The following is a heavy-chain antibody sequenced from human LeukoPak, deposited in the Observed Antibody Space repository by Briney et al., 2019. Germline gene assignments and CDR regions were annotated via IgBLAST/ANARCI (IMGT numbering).Heavy chain of an antibody. J-gene: IGHJ5*02. CDR1: GGSISSSSYY. Sequence: SETLSLTCTVSGGSISSSSYYWGWIRQPPGKGLEWIGEINHSGSTNYNPSLKSRVTISVDTSKNQFSLKLSSVTAADTAVYYCASGGYVDIVATSAGGWFDPWGQGTLVTVSS. D-gene: IGHD5-12*01. CDR3: ASGGYVDIVATSAGGWFDP. CDR2: INHSGST. V-gene: IGHV4-39*07.